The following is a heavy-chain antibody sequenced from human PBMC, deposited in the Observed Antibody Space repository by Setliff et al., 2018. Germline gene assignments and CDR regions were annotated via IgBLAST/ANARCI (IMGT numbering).Heavy chain of an antibody. CDR3: ARTMVRGVTKYYMDV. J-gene: IGHJ6*03. Sequence: GESLKISCKASGYSFTSYYIAWVRQMPGKGLEWVGAIFPGDSETRYSPSFQGQVTISADKSITTAYLQWSSLKASDPAMYYCARTMVRGVTKYYMDVWGKGTTVTVSS. CDR1: GYSFTSYY. V-gene: IGHV5-51*01. D-gene: IGHD3-10*01. CDR2: IFPGDSET.